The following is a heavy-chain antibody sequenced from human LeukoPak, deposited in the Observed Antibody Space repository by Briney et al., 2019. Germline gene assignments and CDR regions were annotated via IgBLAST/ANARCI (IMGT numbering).Heavy chain of an antibody. J-gene: IGHJ4*02. CDR2: IYYSGST. V-gene: IGHV4-30-4*01. Sequence: PSETLSLTCTVSGGSISSGDYYWSWIRQPPGKGLEWIGYIYYSGSTYYYPSLKSRVTISVDTSKNQFSLKLSSVTAADTAVYYCAGALKSVTPFDYWGQGTLVTVSS. D-gene: IGHD4-17*01. CDR3: AGALKSVTPFDY. CDR1: GGSISSGDYY.